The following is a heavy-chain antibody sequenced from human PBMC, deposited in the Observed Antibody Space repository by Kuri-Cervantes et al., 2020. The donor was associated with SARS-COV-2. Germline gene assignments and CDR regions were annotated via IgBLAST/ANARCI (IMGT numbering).Heavy chain of an antibody. Sequence: GESLKISCAASGFTFNNYWMHWVRQAPGKGLVWVSRTNTDGRSTSYADSVKGRFTISRDNAKNTLYLQMNSLRAEDTAVYYCARDSNDFWGGLGDYYYGMDVWGQGTTVTVSS. CDR3: ARDSNDFWGGLGDYYYGMDV. V-gene: IGHV3-74*01. CDR1: GFTFNNYW. J-gene: IGHJ6*02. CDR2: TNTDGRST. D-gene: IGHD3-3*01.